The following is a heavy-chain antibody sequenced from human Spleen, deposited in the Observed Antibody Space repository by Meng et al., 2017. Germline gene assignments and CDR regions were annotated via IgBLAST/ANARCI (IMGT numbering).Heavy chain of an antibody. D-gene: IGHD2-21*02. CDR3: AGGAVVTLIFYHAMDV. CDR1: GFYFNNAW. V-gene: IGHV3-15*01. J-gene: IGHJ6*02. Sequence: GESLKISCAASGFYFNNAWMSWVRQAPGKGLEWVGRIKSNTDGGTAEYAAPVTGRFTISRDDSKSTLYLQMSGLRIDDTGVYYCAGGAVVTLIFYHAMDVWGQGTTVTVSS. CDR2: IKSNTDGGTA.